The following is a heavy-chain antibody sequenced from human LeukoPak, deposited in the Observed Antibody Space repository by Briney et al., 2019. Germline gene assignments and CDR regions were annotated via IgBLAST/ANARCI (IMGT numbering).Heavy chain of an antibody. Sequence: ASVKASCKASGYTFTGYYMHWVRQAPGQGLEWMGWINPNSGGTNYAQKFQGRVTMTRDTSISTAYMELSRLRSDDTAVYYCARMPTTAGSADFSPWGQGTLVTVSS. D-gene: IGHD6-19*01. CDR2: INPNSGGT. J-gene: IGHJ5*02. CDR1: GYTFTGYY. CDR3: ARMPTTAGSADFSP. V-gene: IGHV1-2*02.